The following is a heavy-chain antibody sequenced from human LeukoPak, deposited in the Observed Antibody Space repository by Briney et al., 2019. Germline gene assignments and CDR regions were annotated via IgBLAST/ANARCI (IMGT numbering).Heavy chain of an antibody. CDR3: ARDRGGDYLYFQH. J-gene: IGHJ1*01. CDR1: GFTFSSYG. CDR2: ISYDGSNK. D-gene: IGHD2-21*02. Sequence: PGGSLRLSCAASGFTFSSYGMHWVRQAPGKGLEWVAVISYDGSNKYYADSVKGRFTISRDNRKNSLYLQMNSLRAEDTALYYCARDRGGDYLYFQHWGQGTLVTVSS. V-gene: IGHV3-30*03.